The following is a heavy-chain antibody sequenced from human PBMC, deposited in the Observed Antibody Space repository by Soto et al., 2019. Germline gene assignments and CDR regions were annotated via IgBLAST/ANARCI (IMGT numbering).Heavy chain of an antibody. V-gene: IGHV1-18*01. CDR2: ISAYNGNT. J-gene: IGHJ6*02. CDR1: GYTFTSYG. Sequence: ASVKVSCKASGYTFTSYGISWVRQAPGQGLEWMGWISAYNGNTNHAQKLQGRVTITTDTSTSTAYMELRSLRSDDTAVYYCARDRGKDYDFWSGYPYGMDVWGQGTTVTVSS. CDR3: ARDRGKDYDFWSGYPYGMDV. D-gene: IGHD3-3*01.